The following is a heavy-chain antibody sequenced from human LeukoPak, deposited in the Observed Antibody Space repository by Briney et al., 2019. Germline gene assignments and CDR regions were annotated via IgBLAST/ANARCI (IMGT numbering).Heavy chain of an antibody. CDR3: ARVGPYSSSRIYDY. CDR2: INPNSGGT. Sequence: ASVKVSCKASGYTFTGYYMHWVRQAPGQGLEWMGWINPNSGGTNYAQKFQGRVTMTRDTSISTAYMELSRLRSDDTAVYYCARVGPYSSSRIYDYWGQGTLVTVSS. V-gene: IGHV1-2*02. D-gene: IGHD6-6*01. CDR1: GYTFTGYY. J-gene: IGHJ4*02.